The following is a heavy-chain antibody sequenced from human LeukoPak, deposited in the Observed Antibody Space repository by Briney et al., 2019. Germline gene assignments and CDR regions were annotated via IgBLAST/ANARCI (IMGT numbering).Heavy chain of an antibody. CDR3: ARGGGAAAIVLNY. J-gene: IGHJ4*02. Sequence: SETLSLTCTVSGGSISSYYWSWIRQPPGKGLEWIGYIYYSGSTNYNPSLKSRVTISVDTSKNQFSLKLSSVTAADTAVYYCARGGGAAAIVLNYWGQGTLVTVSS. V-gene: IGHV4-59*01. CDR1: GGSISSYY. CDR2: IYYSGST. D-gene: IGHD2-2*01.